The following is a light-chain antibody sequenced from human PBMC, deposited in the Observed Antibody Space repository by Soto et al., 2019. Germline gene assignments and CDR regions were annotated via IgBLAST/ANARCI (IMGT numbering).Light chain of an antibody. CDR1: QSVGNN. Sequence: EIVLTQSPATLSLSPGERATLSFRASQSVGNNLALYQQKPGQAPGLLIYEASTRATGIPARFSGSGSGTDFTLTISSLEPEDFAVYYCQQYANSPITFGQGTRLEIK. J-gene: IGKJ5*01. CDR2: EAS. CDR3: QQYANSPIT. V-gene: IGKV3-11*01.